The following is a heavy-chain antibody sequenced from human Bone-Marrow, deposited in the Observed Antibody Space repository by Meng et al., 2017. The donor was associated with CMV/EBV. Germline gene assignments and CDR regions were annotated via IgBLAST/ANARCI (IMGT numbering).Heavy chain of an antibody. CDR1: GFTFSSYS. Sequence: GESLKISCAASGFTFSSYSMNWVRQAPGKGLEWVSSISGSSSYIYYADSVKGRFTISRDNAKNSLYLQMNSLRAEDTAVYYCARGQELGYCTNGVCYIDYWGQGTLVTVSS. J-gene: IGHJ4*02. CDR3: ARGQELGYCTNGVCYIDY. V-gene: IGHV3-21*04. CDR2: ISGSSSYI. D-gene: IGHD2-8*01.